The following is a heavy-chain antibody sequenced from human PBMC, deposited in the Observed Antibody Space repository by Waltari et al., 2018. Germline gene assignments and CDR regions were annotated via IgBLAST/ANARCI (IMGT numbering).Heavy chain of an antibody. D-gene: IGHD3-3*01. CDR1: GGSFSGYY. V-gene: IGHV4-34*01. J-gene: IGHJ6*02. Sequence: QVQLQQWGAGLLKPSETLSLTCAVYGGSFSGYYGSWPRQPPGKGLEWIGEINHSGSTNYNPSLKSRVTISVDTSKNQFSLKLSSVTAADTAVYYCARFLVSYYGMDVWGQGTTVTVSS. CDR2: INHSGST. CDR3: ARFLVSYYGMDV.